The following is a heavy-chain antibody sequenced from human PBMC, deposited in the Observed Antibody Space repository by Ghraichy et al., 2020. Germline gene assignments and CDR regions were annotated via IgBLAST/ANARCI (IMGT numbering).Heavy chain of an antibody. D-gene: IGHD4-17*01. V-gene: IGHV1-18*01. Sequence: ASVKVSCKASGYTFTSYGISWVRQAPGQGLEWMGWISAYNGNTNYAQKPQGRVTMTTDTSTSTAYMELRSLRSDDTAVYYCARDPFRANTVTTFRYGMDVWGQGTTVTVSS. CDR1: GYTFTSYG. CDR2: ISAYNGNT. J-gene: IGHJ6*02. CDR3: ARDPFRANTVTTFRYGMDV.